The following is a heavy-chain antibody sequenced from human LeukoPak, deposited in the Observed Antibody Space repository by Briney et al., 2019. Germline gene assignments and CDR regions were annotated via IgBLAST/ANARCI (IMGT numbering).Heavy chain of an antibody. Sequence: PGGSLRLSCAASGFTFSSYWMSWVRQAPGKGLEWVANIKQDGSEKYYVDSVKGRFTISRDNAKNSLYLQMNSLRAEDTAVYYCAGSVYCSSTSCARSDPWGQGTLVTVSS. V-gene: IGHV3-7*01. CDR1: GFTFSSYW. J-gene: IGHJ5*02. D-gene: IGHD2-2*01. CDR3: AGSVYCSSTSCARSDP. CDR2: IKQDGSEK.